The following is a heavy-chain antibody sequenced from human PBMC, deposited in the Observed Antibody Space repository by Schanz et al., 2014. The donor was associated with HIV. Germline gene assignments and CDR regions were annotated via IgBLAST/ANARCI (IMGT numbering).Heavy chain of an antibody. CDR2: ISSSGGYI. CDR1: GFPFSSYA. D-gene: IGHD4-17*01. V-gene: IGHV3-21*04. Sequence: EVQLVESGEGLVKPGGSLRLSCTGSGFPFSSYAINWVRQAPGKGLEWLSSISSSGGYIYYADSVKGRFTISRDNSENTLYLQMNSLRAEDTAVYYCAKSRGDSWPYGMDVWGQGTTVTVSS. CDR3: AKSRGDSWPYGMDV. J-gene: IGHJ6*02.